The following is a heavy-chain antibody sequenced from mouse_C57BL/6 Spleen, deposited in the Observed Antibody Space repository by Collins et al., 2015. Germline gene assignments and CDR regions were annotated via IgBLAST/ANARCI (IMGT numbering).Heavy chain of an antibody. Sequence: QVQLQQPGAELVKPGASVKLSCKASGYTFTSYWGMHWVKQRPGRGLEWIGRIDPNSGGTKYNEKFKSKATLTVDKPSSTAYMQLSSLTSEDSAVYYCVCLWDPYAMDYWGQGTSVTVSS. CDR3: VCLWDPYAMDY. CDR2: IDPNSGGT. CDR1: GYTFTSYW. V-gene: IGHV1-72*01. D-gene: IGHD4-1*01. J-gene: IGHJ4*01.